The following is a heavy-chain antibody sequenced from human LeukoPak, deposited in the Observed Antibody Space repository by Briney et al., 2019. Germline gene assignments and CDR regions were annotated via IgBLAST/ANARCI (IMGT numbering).Heavy chain of an antibody. CDR3: ARVPRGWSIDY. D-gene: IGHD6-19*01. V-gene: IGHV3-74*01. CDR2: INSDGSST. J-gene: IGHJ4*02. CDR1: GFTFSSYW. Sequence: GGSLRLSCAASGFTFSSYWMHWVRQAPGKGLVWVSRINSDGSSTIYADSVKGRFTISRDNAKNTLYLQMNSLRAEDTAVYYCARVPRGWSIDYWGQGTLVTVSS.